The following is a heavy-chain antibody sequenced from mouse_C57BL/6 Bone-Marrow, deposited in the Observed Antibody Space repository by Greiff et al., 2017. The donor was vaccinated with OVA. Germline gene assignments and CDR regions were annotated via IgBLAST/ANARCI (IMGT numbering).Heavy chain of an antibody. V-gene: IGHV3-6*01. D-gene: IGHD2-12*01. J-gene: IGHJ3*01. CDR2: ISYDGSN. CDR3: ARVDDSWFAY. Sequence: EVKLMESGPGLVKPSQSLSLTCSVTGYSITSCAFWYWIRQFPGNKLEWVGYISYDGSNNYNPSLKNRSSITRDTSKKQFFLKLNSVTTEDTATYYCARVDDSWFAYWGQGTLVTVSA. CDR1: GYSITSCAF.